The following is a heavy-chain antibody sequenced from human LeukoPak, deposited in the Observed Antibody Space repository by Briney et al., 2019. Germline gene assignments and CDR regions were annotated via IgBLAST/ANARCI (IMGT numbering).Heavy chain of an antibody. V-gene: IGHV3-7*01. CDR1: GFTLSSYW. D-gene: IGHD5-18*01. Sequence: GGSLRLSCTASGFTLSSYWMSWVRQAPGKGLEWVANIKEDGREIYYVDSVKGRFTISRDNAKNSPYLQMNSLRAEDTAIYYCARDWNSYGKVFDYWGQGTLVTVSS. CDR2: IKEDGREI. J-gene: IGHJ4*02. CDR3: ARDWNSYGKVFDY.